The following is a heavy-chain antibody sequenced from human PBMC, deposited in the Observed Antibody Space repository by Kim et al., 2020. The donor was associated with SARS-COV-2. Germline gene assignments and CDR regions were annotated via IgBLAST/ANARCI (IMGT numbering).Heavy chain of an antibody. CDR1: GGTSA. D-gene: IGHD2-15*01. J-gene: IGHJ5*02. CDR3: ARVEDGDDCYGVNCYSTINRFDT. Sequence: SVKVSCKASGGTSAINWVRQAPGQGLEWMGGFIPIFGTAKYAQKFQERVTITVDESTSTAYMELSSLRSEDTAVYYCARVEDGDDCYGVNCYSTINRFDTWGQGTLVTVSS. V-gene: IGHV1-69*13. CDR2: FIPIFGTA.